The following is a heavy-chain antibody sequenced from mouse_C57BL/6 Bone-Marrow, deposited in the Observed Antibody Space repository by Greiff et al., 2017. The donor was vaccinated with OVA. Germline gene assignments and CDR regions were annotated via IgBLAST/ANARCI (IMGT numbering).Heavy chain of an antibody. Sequence: EVKLMESGGGLVKPGGSLKLSCAAFGFTFSSYAMSWVRQTPEKRLEWVATISDGGSYTYYPDNVKGRFTISRDNAKNNLYLQMSHLKSEDTAMYYCARDGGSSGYYYFDYWGQGTTLTVSS. V-gene: IGHV5-4*01. CDR2: ISDGGSYT. J-gene: IGHJ2*01. D-gene: IGHD3-2*02. CDR3: ARDGGSSGYYYFDY. CDR1: GFTFSSYA.